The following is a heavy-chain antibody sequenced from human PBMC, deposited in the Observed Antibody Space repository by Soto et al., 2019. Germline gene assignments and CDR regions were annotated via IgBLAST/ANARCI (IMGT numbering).Heavy chain of an antibody. CDR1: GFSVSLNY. Sequence: EVLLVETGGGLIQPGGSLRLSCAASGFSVSLNYMSWVRQAPGKGLEWVSIIHADGSSYYADSVKGRFTISRDNSKNTVYLQMTSLRDEDTAVYYCASLAVAEGFDPWGQGTLVTVSS. D-gene: IGHD6-19*01. CDR3: ASLAVAEGFDP. J-gene: IGHJ5*02. CDR2: IHADGSS. V-gene: IGHV3-53*02.